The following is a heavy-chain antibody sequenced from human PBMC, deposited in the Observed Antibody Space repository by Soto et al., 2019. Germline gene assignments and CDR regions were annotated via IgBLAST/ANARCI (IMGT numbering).Heavy chain of an antibody. V-gene: IGHV4-59*08. CDR3: ARRYGSCFDY. CDR1: GGSISSYY. J-gene: IGHJ4*02. Sequence: QVQLQESGPGLVKPSETLSLTCTVSGGSISSYYWSWIRQPPGKGLDWIGYIYYSGSTTYNPALKGRVTISVDASKDQFSLKLSSVTAADTAVYYCARRYGSCFDYWGQGTLVTVSS. D-gene: IGHD5-18*01. CDR2: IYYSGST.